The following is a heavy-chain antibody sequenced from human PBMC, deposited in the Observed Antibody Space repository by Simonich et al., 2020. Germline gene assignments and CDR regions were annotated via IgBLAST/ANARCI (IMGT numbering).Heavy chain of an antibody. CDR2: IYNSGST. CDR3: ARRTTGITIFGVVTNYWYFDL. J-gene: IGHJ2*01. CDR1: GGSISSYY. V-gene: IGHV4-59*12. D-gene: IGHD3-3*01. Sequence: ESGPGLVKPSETLSLTCTVSGGSISSYYWSWIRQPPGKGLEWIGYIYNSGSTNYNPSLKSRVTISVDTSKNQFSMKLGSVTAADTAVYYFARRTTGITIFGVVTNYWYFDLWGRGTLVTVSS.